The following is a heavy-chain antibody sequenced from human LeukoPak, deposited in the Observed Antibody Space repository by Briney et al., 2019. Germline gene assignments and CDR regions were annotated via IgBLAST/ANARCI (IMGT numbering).Heavy chain of an antibody. CDR1: GASINTYY. CDR3: ARDVVPAAVNWFDP. V-gene: IGHV4-4*07. J-gene: IGHJ5*02. Sequence: SETLSLTSTVSGASINTYYWSWIRQPAGKGLEWIGRIYTSGRTIYNPSLRSRVAMSVDTSRNQFSLSLTSATAADTAVYYCARDVVPAAVNWFDPWGQGILVTVSS. D-gene: IGHD2-2*01. CDR2: IYTSGRT.